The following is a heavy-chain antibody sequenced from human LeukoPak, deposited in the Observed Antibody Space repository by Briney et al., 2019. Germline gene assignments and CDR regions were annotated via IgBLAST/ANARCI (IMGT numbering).Heavy chain of an antibody. CDR2: INPNSGGT. J-gene: IGHJ4*02. CDR1: GYTFTGYY. CDR3: ARVILPHDHTLYYFDY. V-gene: IGHV1-2*02. Sequence: ASVKVSCKASGYTFTGYYMHWVRQAPGQGLEWVGWINPNSGGTNYAQKLQGRVTMTTDTSTSTAYMELRSLRSDDTAVYYCARVILPHDHTLYYFDYWGQGTLVTVSS. D-gene: IGHD3-9*01.